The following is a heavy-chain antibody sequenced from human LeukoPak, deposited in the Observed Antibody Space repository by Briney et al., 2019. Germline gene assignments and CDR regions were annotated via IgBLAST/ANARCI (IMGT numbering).Heavy chain of an antibody. J-gene: IGHJ1*01. CDR2: IWYDGSNK. V-gene: IGHV3-33*01. CDR1: GFTFSNYS. CDR3: ARNLTVATIRTPLQH. Sequence: GRSPRLSCAASGFTFSNYSMHWVRQAPDERLGWVSVIWYDGSNKNDADSVKGRFTISRDISKNTVHLQMNSRRAEDTAVYYCARNLTVATIRTPLQHWGQGTLLTVSS. D-gene: IGHD5-12*01.